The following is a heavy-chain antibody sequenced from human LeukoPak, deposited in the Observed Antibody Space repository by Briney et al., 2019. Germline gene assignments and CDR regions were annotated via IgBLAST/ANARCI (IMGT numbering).Heavy chain of an antibody. D-gene: IGHD6-19*01. Sequence: GGSLRLSCAASGFTFSSYGMHWVRQAPGKGLERVAVIWYDGSNKYYADSVKGRFTISRDNSKNTLYLQMNSLRAEDTAVYYCASLNRIAVAGYDAFDIWGQGTMVTVSS. CDR3: ASLNRIAVAGYDAFDI. CDR2: IWYDGSNK. V-gene: IGHV3-33*01. CDR1: GFTFSSYG. J-gene: IGHJ3*02.